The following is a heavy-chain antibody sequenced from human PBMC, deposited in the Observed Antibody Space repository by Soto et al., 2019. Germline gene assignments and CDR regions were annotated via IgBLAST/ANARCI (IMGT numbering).Heavy chain of an antibody. CDR2: MNPNSGNT. CDR3: ARAVHYYYDSSGYYYGVFYFDY. CDR1: GYTFTSYD. Sequence: QVQLVQSGAEVKKPGASVKVSCKASGYTFTSYDINWVRQATGQGLEWMGWMNPNSGNTGYAQKFQGRVTMTRNTSIRPAYMELSSRSSEDTAVYYCARAVHYYYDSSGYYYGVFYFDYWGQGTLVTVSS. D-gene: IGHD3-22*01. V-gene: IGHV1-8*01. J-gene: IGHJ4*02.